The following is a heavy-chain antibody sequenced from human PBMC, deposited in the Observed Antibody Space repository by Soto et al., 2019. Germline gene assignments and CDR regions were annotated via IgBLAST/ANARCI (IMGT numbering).Heavy chain of an antibody. Sequence: EVQLLESGGGFIQPGGSLRLSCAASGFTFNNYAMSWVRQAPGKGLEWVSFITGSGFDTYTADSVKGRFTVSRDNSKNTLYLQMNSLRAEDTAVYYCAKRRPQYFDDWGQGTLVTVSP. V-gene: IGHV3-23*01. CDR3: AKRRPQYFDD. CDR2: ITGSGFDT. CDR1: GFTFNNYA. J-gene: IGHJ4*02.